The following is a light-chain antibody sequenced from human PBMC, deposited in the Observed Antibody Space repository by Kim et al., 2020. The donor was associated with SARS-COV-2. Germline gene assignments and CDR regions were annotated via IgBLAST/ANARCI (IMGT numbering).Light chain of an antibody. V-gene: IGLV3-19*01. CDR2: GKN. CDR1: SLRSYY. Sequence: SYELTQDPAVSVALGQTVRITCQGDSLRSYYATWYQQKPGQAPILVIYGKNNRPSGIPDRFSGSSSGNTASWTITGTQAGDEADYYCNSRDSNDNVVFGGGTQLTVL. CDR3: NSRDSNDNVV. J-gene: IGLJ2*01.